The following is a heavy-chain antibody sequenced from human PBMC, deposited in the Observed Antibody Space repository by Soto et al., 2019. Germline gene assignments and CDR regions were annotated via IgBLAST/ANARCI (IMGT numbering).Heavy chain of an antibody. CDR3: ARDSLPGGSYGCFDY. Sequence: GGSLRLSCAASGFTFSSYGMHWVRQAPGKGLEWVAVIWYDGSNKYYADSVKGRFTISRDNSKNTLYLQMNSLRAEDTAVYYCARDSLPGGSYGCFDYWGQGTLVTVSS. J-gene: IGHJ4*02. CDR1: GFTFSSYG. D-gene: IGHD1-26*01. CDR2: IWYDGSNK. V-gene: IGHV3-33*01.